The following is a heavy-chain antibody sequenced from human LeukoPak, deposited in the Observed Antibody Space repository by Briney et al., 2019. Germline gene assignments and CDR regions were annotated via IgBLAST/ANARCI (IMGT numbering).Heavy chain of an antibody. Sequence: SVKVSCKASGGTFSSYAISWVRQAPGQGLEWMGGIIPIFGTANYAQKFQGRVTITADESTSTAYMELSSLRSEDTAVYYCASPGYCSGGSCWWFDPWGQGTLVTVSS. V-gene: IGHV1-69*13. CDR2: IIPIFGTA. J-gene: IGHJ5*02. D-gene: IGHD2-15*01. CDR3: ASPGYCSGGSCWWFDP. CDR1: GGTFSSYA.